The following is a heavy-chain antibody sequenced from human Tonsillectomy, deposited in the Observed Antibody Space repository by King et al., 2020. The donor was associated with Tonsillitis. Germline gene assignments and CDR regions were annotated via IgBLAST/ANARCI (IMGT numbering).Heavy chain of an antibody. V-gene: IGHV4-38-2*02. CDR2: VFHRGNT. CDR3: AREEEEYGPSTRDHFDY. J-gene: IGHJ4*02. Sequence: VQLQESGPGLVKPSETLSLTCTVAGYSITNGYYWAWIRQPPGKGLEWIGSVFHRGNTFYNLSLRNRVTISVDTSNNQFSLTLTSVTAADTAVYYCAREEEEYGPSTRDHFDYWGQGTLVTVSS. CDR1: GYSITNGYY. D-gene: IGHD4-17*01.